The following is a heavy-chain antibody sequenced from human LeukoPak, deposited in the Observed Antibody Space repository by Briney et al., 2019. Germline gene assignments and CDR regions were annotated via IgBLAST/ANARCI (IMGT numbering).Heavy chain of an antibody. CDR3: ARDNYDFWSGYYRSGAFDI. CDR2: INPNSGDT. V-gene: IGHV1-2*02. CDR1: GYTFSDYY. J-gene: IGHJ3*02. Sequence: ASVKVSCKTSGYTFSDYYIHWIRQAPGQGLEWVGWINPNSGDTDYAQKFQGRVTVTRDTSISTAYMELGRLRSDDTAVYYCARDNYDFWSGYYRSGAFDIWGQGTMVTVSS. D-gene: IGHD3-3*01.